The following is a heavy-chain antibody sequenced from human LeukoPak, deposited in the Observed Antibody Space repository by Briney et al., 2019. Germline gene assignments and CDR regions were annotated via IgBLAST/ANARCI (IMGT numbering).Heavy chain of an antibody. CDR3: ARRNDFDI. V-gene: IGHV4-59*01. CDR1: VGSISGYH. J-gene: IGHJ3*02. CDR2: IYYSGSI. Sequence: SETLSLTCTVSVGSISGYHWSWIRQPPGKGLEWIGYIYYSGSINYNPSLKSRVTILVDTSKNQFSLKLSSVTAADTAVYYCARRNDFDIWGQGTMVTVSS.